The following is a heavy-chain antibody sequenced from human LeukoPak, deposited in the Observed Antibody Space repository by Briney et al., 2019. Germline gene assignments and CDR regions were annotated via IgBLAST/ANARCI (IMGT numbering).Heavy chain of an antibody. D-gene: IGHD1-14*01. CDR1: GFTFSRCW. V-gene: IGHV3-30*02. CDR2: IRYDGTRE. CDR3: VKDNPLDY. Sequence: PGGSLRLSCAASGFTFSRCWMSWVRQAPGKGLDWVAFIRYDGTREYYADSVKGRFTISRDNSKNTLFLQMNSLRPEDTALYYCVKDNPLDYWGQGTLVIVSS. J-gene: IGHJ4*02.